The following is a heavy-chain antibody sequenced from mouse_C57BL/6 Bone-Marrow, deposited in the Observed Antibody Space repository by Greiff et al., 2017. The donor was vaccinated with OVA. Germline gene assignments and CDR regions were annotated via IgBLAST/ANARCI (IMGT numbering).Heavy chain of an antibody. CDR2: IDPSDSYT. CDR1: GYTFTSYW. Sequence: QVQLQQPGAELVRPGTSVKLSCKASGYTFTSYWMHWVKQRPGQGLEWIGVIDPSDSYTNYNQKFKGKATLTVDTSSSTAYMQLSSLTSEDSAVYYCELLRGDWYFDVWGTGTTVTVSS. CDR3: ELLRGDWYFDV. J-gene: IGHJ1*03. D-gene: IGHD1-1*01. V-gene: IGHV1-59*01.